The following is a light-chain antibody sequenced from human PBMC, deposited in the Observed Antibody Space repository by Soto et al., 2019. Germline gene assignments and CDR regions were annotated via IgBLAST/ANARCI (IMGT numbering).Light chain of an antibody. Sequence: DIQMTQSPSSLSASVGARVSITCQASQDIRTSLSWFQQKPGRAPKLLIYGASNLETGVPSRFRGSGSGANFSLPNSRLQPENIAPYYCQNLDNLPPFPFGPGTKVDIK. J-gene: IGKJ3*01. CDR2: GAS. CDR1: QDIRTS. V-gene: IGKV1-33*01. CDR3: QNLDNLPPFP.